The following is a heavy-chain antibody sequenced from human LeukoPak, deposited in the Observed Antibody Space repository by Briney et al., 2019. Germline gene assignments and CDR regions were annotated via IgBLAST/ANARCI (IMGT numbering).Heavy chain of an antibody. CDR3: ARFRWEFHFDY. Sequence: PGGSLRLSCAASGFTFSSYWMSWVRQAPGKGLEWVANIKQDGSEKYYVDSVKGRFTISRDNAKNSLYLQMNSLRAEDAAVYYCARFRWEFHFDYWGQGTLVTVSS. CDR1: GFTFSSYW. V-gene: IGHV3-7*01. CDR2: IKQDGSEK. J-gene: IGHJ4*02. D-gene: IGHD1-26*01.